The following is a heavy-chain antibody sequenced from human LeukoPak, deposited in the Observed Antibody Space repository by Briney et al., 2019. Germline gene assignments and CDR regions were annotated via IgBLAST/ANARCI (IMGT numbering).Heavy chain of an antibody. J-gene: IGHJ4*02. CDR3: ARGGDMVRGVDFDY. CDR1: GYTFTSYG. Sequence: ASVKVSCKASGYTFTSYGISWVRQARGQGLEWMGWINPNSGGTNYAQKFQGRVTMTRDTSISTAYMDLSRLRSDDTAVYYCARGGDMVRGVDFDYWGQGTLVTVSS. D-gene: IGHD3-10*01. V-gene: IGHV1-2*02. CDR2: INPNSGGT.